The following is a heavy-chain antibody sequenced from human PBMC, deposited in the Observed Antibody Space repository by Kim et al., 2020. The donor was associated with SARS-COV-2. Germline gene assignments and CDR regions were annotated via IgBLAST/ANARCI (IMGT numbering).Heavy chain of an antibody. D-gene: IGHD1-1*01. CDR1: GYTLTELS. CDR3: ATKGGWNPPHYYYYGMDV. CDR2: FDPEDGET. J-gene: IGHJ6*02. V-gene: IGHV1-24*01. Sequence: ASVKVSCKVSGYTLTELSMHWVRQAPGKGLEWMGGFDPEDGETIYAQKFQGRVTMTEDTSTDTAYMELSSLRSEDTAVYYCATKGGWNPPHYYYYGMDVWGQGTTVTVSS.